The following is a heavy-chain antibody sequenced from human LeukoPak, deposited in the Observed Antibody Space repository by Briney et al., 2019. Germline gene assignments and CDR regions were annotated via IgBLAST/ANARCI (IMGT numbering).Heavy chain of an antibody. CDR1: GGSISSFY. Sequence: SETLSLTCTVSGGSISSFYWTWIRQPPGKGLEWIGYIYYSGSTNYNPSLKSRVTISVDTSKNQFSLKLSSVTAADTAVYYCARLYSYATNNWFDPWGQGTLVTVSS. CDR3: ARLYSYATNNWFDP. CDR2: IYYSGST. J-gene: IGHJ5*02. V-gene: IGHV4-59*01. D-gene: IGHD5-18*01.